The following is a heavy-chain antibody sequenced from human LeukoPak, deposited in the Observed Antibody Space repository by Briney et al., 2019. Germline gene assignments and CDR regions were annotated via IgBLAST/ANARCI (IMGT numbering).Heavy chain of an antibody. J-gene: IGHJ4*02. CDR2: IQYDGSNK. V-gene: IGHV3-30*02. CDR1: GFTFSTYG. D-gene: IGHD4-17*01. Sequence: GGSLRLSCAASGFTFSTYGMHWVRQAPGKGLEWVTFIQYDGSNKYDADSVKGRFTISRDNSKNTLYLQMNSLRAEDTAVYYCAKPIMTTVTTLGLYFDYWGQGALVTVSS. CDR3: AKPIMTTVTTLGLYFDY.